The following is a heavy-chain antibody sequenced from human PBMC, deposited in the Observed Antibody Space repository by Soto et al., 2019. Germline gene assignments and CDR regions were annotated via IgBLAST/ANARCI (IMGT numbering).Heavy chain of an antibody. CDR3: ARNKYYDFWSGYYSSGSHYYYYMDV. Sequence: GGSLRLSCAASGFTFSSYWMSWVRQAPGKGLEWVANIKQDGSEKYYVDSVKGRFTISRDNAKNSLYLKMNSLRAEDTAVYYCARNKYYDFWSGYYSSGSHYYYYMDVWGKGTTVTVSS. J-gene: IGHJ6*03. CDR1: GFTFSSYW. CDR2: IKQDGSEK. D-gene: IGHD3-3*01. V-gene: IGHV3-7*01.